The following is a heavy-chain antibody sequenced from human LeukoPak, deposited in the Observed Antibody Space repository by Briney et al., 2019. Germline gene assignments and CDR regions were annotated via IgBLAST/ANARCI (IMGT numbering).Heavy chain of an antibody. Sequence: PGGSLRLSCAASGFTFSSYEMNWVRQAPGKGLEWVSAISGSGGSTYYADSVKGRFTISRDNSKNTLYLQMNSLRAEDTAVYYCAKVAVNRMITFGGVIVISPLDYWGQGTLVTVSS. D-gene: IGHD3-16*02. J-gene: IGHJ4*02. CDR3: AKVAVNRMITFGGVIVISPLDY. CDR2: ISGSGGST. CDR1: GFTFSSYE. V-gene: IGHV3-23*01.